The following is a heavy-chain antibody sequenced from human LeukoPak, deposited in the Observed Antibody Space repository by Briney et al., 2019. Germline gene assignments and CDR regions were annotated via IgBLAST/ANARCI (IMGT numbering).Heavy chain of an antibody. J-gene: IGHJ3*02. V-gene: IGHV3-21*01. CDR1: GFTFSSYA. Sequence: GGSLRLSCAASGFTFSSYAMSWVRQAPGKGLEWVSSISSSSSYIYYADSVKGRFTISRDNAENSLYLQMNSLRAEDTAVYYCARAPYNWNGLSDAFDIWGQGTMVTVSS. D-gene: IGHD1-1*01. CDR2: ISSSSSYI. CDR3: ARAPYNWNGLSDAFDI.